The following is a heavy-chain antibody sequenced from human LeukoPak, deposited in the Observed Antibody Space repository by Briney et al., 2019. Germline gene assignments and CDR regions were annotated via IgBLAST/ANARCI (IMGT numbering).Heavy chain of an antibody. CDR2: IYTSGST. D-gene: IGHD3-10*01. CDR3: ARESYGSGSRRFDY. Sequence: SETLSLTCTVSGGSISSYYWSWIRQPAGKGLEWIGRIYTSGSTNYNPSLKGRVTMSVDTSKNQFSLKLSSVTAADTAVYYCARESYGSGSRRFDYWGQGTLVTVSS. CDR1: GGSISSYY. V-gene: IGHV4-4*07. J-gene: IGHJ4*02.